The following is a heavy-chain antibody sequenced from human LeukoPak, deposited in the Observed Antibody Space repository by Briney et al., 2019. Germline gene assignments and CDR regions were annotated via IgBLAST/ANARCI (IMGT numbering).Heavy chain of an antibody. CDR3: VRDPSNSGWAFDY. V-gene: IGHV3-33*01. D-gene: IGHD6-19*01. CDR2: IWYNGKNK. J-gene: IGHJ4*02. CDR1: GFTFSTYA. Sequence: PGGSLRLSCAASGFTFSTYAMHWVRQAPGKGLEWVAMIWYNGKNKHYADSVKGRFTISRDNSKNTLDLQMNSLRADDTAVYYCVRDPSNSGWAFDYLGQGTLVTVSS.